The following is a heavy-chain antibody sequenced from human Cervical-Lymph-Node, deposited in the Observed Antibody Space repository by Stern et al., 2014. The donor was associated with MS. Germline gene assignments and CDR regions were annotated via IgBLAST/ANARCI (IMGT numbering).Heavy chain of an antibody. J-gene: IGHJ5*02. V-gene: IGHV7-4-1*02. D-gene: IGHD2-8*01. CDR1: EYSFTDYS. Sequence: DQLVESGSELKNPGASVKVSCKASEYSFTDYSVNWMRQAPGQGLEWMGWINTETGNPTYAQGFTGRFVFSLATSINTAFLQISSLKTEDTAVYYCARKACTSGCFWLDPWGPGTLITVSS. CDR2: INTETGNP. CDR3: ARKACTSGCFWLDP.